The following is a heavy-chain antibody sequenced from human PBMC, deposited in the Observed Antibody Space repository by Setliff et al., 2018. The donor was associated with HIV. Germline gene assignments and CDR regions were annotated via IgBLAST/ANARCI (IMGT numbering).Heavy chain of an antibody. J-gene: IGHJ5*02. CDR3: ARQIWNESPGYGFDP. CDR1: GYSISIGYY. V-gene: IGHV4-38-2*01. CDR2: IYHSGST. Sequence: SETLSLTCAVSGYSISIGYYWGWIRQPPGKGLEWIGNIYHSGSTYYNPSLKSRVTISVDTTKNQLSLRLSSVTAADTAVYYCARQIWNESPGYGFDPWGQGTLVTVSS. D-gene: IGHD3-22*01.